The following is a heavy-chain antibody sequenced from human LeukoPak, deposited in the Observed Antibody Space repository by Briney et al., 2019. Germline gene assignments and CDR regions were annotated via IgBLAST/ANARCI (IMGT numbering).Heavy chain of an antibody. CDR1: GYTFTTYW. V-gene: IGHV5-51*01. CDR2: VYGDDSDT. Sequence: GESLKIFCKASGYTFTTYWIGWVRQMPGKGLEWMGIVYGDDSDTRYSPSFQGQVTISADKSTTTAYLQWSSLKASDTAIYYCARRGIRDGYNYADYWGQGTLVTVSS. D-gene: IGHD5-24*01. J-gene: IGHJ4*02. CDR3: ARRGIRDGYNYADY.